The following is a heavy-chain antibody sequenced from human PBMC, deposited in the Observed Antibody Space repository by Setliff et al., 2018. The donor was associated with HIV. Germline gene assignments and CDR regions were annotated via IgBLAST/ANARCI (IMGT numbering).Heavy chain of an antibody. D-gene: IGHD5-18*01. CDR3: AVTSMASSFDY. J-gene: IGHJ4*02. CDR1: GFTFSNAW. CDR2: ISSSGVM. V-gene: IGHV3-48*01. Sequence: GGSLRLSCAASGFTFSNAWMTWVRQPPGKGLEWISYISSSGVMYYADSVRGRFTISRDNGKNSLYLQMNSLRAEDTAVYYCAVTSMASSFDYWGQGALVTVSS.